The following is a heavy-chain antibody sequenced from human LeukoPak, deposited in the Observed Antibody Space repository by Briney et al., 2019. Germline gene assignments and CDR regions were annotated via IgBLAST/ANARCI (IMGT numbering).Heavy chain of an antibody. CDR2: INHSGST. CDR3: ARARGIAAPPRPHLPFDY. CDR1: GGSFSGYY. J-gene: IGHJ4*02. D-gene: IGHD6-6*01. Sequence: SETLSLTCAVYGGSFSGYYWSWIRQPPGKGLEWIGEINHSGSTNYNPSLKSRVTISVDTSKNQFSLKLSSVTAASTAVYYCARARGIAAPPRPHLPFDYWGQGTLVTVSS. V-gene: IGHV4-34*01.